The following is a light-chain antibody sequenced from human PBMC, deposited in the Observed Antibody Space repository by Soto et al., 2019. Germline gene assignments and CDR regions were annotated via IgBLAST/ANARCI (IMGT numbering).Light chain of an antibody. CDR1: SSNIGAGYD. J-gene: IGLJ2*01. CDR3: QSYDSSLSGYVV. V-gene: IGLV1-40*01. CDR2: RNN. Sequence: QSVLTQPPSVSGAPGQRVTIFCTGSSSNIGAGYDVHWYQQLPGIAPKLLIYRNNNRPSGVPDRFSGSKSGNSASLAITGLQAEDEADYYCQSYDSSLSGYVVFGGRTKVTVL.